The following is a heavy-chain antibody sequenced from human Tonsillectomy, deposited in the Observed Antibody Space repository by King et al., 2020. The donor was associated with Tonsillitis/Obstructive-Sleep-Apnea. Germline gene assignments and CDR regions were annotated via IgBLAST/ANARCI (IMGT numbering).Heavy chain of an antibody. V-gene: IGHV1-69*01. CDR3: ARGYCSSTSCFLFDY. CDR2: IIPILGTA. CDR1: GGTFSSYA. D-gene: IGHD2-2*01. J-gene: IGHJ4*02. Sequence: QLVQSGAEVKKPGSSVKVSCKASGGTFSSYAISWLRQAPGQGLEWMGGIIPILGTASYAQKFQGRVTITADESTSTAYMELSSLRSEDTAVYYCARGYCSSTSCFLFDYWGQGTLVTVSS.